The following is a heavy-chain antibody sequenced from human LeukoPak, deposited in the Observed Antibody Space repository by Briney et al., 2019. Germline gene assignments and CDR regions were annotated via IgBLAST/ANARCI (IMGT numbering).Heavy chain of an antibody. CDR2: ISYSGST. Sequence: SETLSLTCTVSGGSINSYYWSWIRQPPGKGLEWIGYISYSGSTNYNPSHKSRVTISLDTSKNQFFLKLSSVTAADTALYYCARGNANWGQGTLVTVSS. J-gene: IGHJ4*02. CDR1: GGSINSYY. CDR3: ARGNAN. V-gene: IGHV4-59*01.